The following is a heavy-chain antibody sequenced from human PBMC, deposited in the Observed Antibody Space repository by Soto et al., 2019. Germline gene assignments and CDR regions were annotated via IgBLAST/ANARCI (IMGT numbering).Heavy chain of an antibody. CDR1: GFSLSTSGVG. V-gene: IGHV2-5*02. J-gene: IGHJ4*02. CDR2: IYWDDDK. CDR3: AHRSVRVLLDY. D-gene: IGHD3-10*01. Sequence: QITLKESGPTLVKPTQTLTLTCTFSGFSLSTSGVGVGWIRQPPGKALEWLALIYWDDDKRYSPSLKSRLTITKDTSKNPVVLTMTHMDPVDTATYYCAHRSVRVLLDYWGQGTLVTVSS.